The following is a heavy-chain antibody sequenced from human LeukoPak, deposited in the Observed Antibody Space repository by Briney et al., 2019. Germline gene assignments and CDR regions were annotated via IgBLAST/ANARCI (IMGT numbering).Heavy chain of an antibody. CDR1: GFTFSNAW. D-gene: IGHD1-26*01. CDR3: ARSGSTAHDY. J-gene: IGHJ4*02. Sequence: KAGGSLRLSCAASGFTFSNAWMSWVRQPPGKGLEWIGSIYYSGSTYYNPSLKSRVTISVDTSKNQFSLKLSSVTAADTAVYYCARSGSTAHDYWGQGTLVTVSS. CDR2: IYYSGST. V-gene: IGHV4-38-2*01.